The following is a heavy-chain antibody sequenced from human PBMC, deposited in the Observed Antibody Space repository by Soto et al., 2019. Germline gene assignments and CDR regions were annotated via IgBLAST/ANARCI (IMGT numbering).Heavy chain of an antibody. V-gene: IGHV4-39*02. CDR1: GVSISSSDYF. D-gene: IGHD6-19*01. Sequence: QLQLQESGPGLVKPSETLSLTCTVSGVSISSSDYFWGWIRQPPGKGLEWIASIHSSGRTFYTPSLKSRVTISADTSKNHFSLELTSVTAADTAVYYCARLPRTTVAGTGTDSWGQGTLVTVSS. CDR3: ARLPRTTVAGTGTDS. CDR2: IHSSGRT. J-gene: IGHJ4*02.